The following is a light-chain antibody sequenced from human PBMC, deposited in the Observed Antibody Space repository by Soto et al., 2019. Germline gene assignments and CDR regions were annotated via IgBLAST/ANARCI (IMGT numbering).Light chain of an antibody. CDR3: QQFSSYPLT. CDR1: QSVSSNY. V-gene: IGKV3-20*01. J-gene: IGKJ4*01. Sequence: EIVLTQSPGTLSLSPGERATLSCRASQSVSSNYLAWYQQKPGQAPRLLIYGASSRATAIPDRFSGSGSGTDFTLTISRLEPEDFAVYYCQQFSSYPLTFGGGTKVDIK. CDR2: GAS.